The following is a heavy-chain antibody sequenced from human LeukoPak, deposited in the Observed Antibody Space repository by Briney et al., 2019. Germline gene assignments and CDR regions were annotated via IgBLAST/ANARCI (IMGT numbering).Heavy chain of an antibody. D-gene: IGHD6-13*01. J-gene: IGHJ3*01. Sequence: GGSLRLSCAASGFTFSSYDMHWVRQATGKGLEWVSAIGTAGDTYYPGSVKGRFTISRENAKNSLYLQMNSLRAGDTAVYYCARDLLTWQLVHHDAYDVWGQGTMVIVS. CDR1: GFTFSSYD. V-gene: IGHV3-13*01. CDR3: ARDLLTWQLVHHDAYDV. CDR2: IGTAGDT.